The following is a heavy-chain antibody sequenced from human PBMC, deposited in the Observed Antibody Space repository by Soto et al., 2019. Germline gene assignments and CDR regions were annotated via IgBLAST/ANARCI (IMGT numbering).Heavy chain of an antibody. CDR2: IYYSGST. V-gene: IGHV4-39*01. Sequence: QLQLQESGPGLVKPSETLSLTCTVSGGSISSSSYYWGWIRQPPGKGLEWIGSIYYSGSTYYNPSLKSRVTISVDTSKNQFSLKLSSVTAADTAVYYCARLATTVTLGGYWGQGTLVTVSS. CDR1: GGSISSSSYY. CDR3: ARLATTVTLGGY. D-gene: IGHD4-17*01. J-gene: IGHJ4*02.